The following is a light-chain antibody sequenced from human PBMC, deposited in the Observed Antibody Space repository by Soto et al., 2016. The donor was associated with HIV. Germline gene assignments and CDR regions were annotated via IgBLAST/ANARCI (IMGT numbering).Light chain of an antibody. V-gene: IGKV1-17*03. CDR3: LQHNSFPLT. CDR2: VAS. CDR1: QGIRNY. Sequence: DIQMTQSPSAMSASVGDRVTITCRASQGIRNYLAWFQQKPGKVPKRLIYVASSLESGVPSRFSGSGSGTEFTLTISSLQPEDFATYYCLQHNSFPLTFGGGTKVEIK. J-gene: IGKJ4*01.